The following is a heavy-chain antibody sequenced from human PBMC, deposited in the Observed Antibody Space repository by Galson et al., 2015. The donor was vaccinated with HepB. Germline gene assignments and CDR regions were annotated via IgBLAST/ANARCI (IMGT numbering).Heavy chain of an antibody. J-gene: IGHJ3*02. CDR3: ARHSLSGTMFGAFDI. V-gene: IGHV3-23*01. D-gene: IGHD3-10*02. Sequence: SLRLSCAGSGFTFSSYAMNWVRQAPGKGLEWVSTISGSGDSTYYADSVKGRFTISRDNSKNTLYLQMNSLRAEDTAVYYCARHSLSGTMFGAFDIWGQGTMVTVSS. CDR2: ISGSGDST. CDR1: GFTFSSYA.